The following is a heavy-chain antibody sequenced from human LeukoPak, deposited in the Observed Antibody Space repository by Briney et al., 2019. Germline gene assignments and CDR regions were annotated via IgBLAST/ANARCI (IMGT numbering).Heavy chain of an antibody. V-gene: IGHV3-30*02. CDR3: AKGWLELTSGYFDY. CDR1: GFTFSSYG. J-gene: IGHJ4*02. CDR2: IRYDGSNE. Sequence: PGGSLRLSCAASGFTFSSYGMHWVRQAPGKGLEWVSFIRYDGSNEYYADSVKGRFTISRDNSKNTLYLQMNSLRAEDTAVYYCAKGWLELTSGYFDYWGQGTLVTVSS. D-gene: IGHD1-7*01.